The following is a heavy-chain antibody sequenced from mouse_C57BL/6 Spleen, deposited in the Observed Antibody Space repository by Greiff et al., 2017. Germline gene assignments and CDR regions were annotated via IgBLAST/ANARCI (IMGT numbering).Heavy chain of an antibody. Sequence: QVQLQQPGAELVKPGASVKMSCKASGYTFTSYWITWVKQRPGQGLEWIGDIYPGSGSTNYNEKFKSKATLTVDTSSSTAYMQLSSLTSEDSAVYYCARSAYPRNYFDSWGQGTTLTVSS. D-gene: IGHD2-10*01. CDR3: ARSAYPRNYFDS. J-gene: IGHJ2*01. CDR1: GYTFTSYW. V-gene: IGHV1-55*01. CDR2: IYPGSGST.